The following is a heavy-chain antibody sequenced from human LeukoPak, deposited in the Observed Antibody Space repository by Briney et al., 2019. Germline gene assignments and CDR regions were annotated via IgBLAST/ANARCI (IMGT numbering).Heavy chain of an antibody. CDR3: TSRRRSGGYFDY. CDR1: GFTFSNAW. V-gene: IGHV3-15*01. J-gene: IGHJ4*02. D-gene: IGHD2-15*01. CDR2: IKSKTDGGTT. Sequence: GGSLRLSCAAPGFTFSNAWMSWVRQAPGKGLEWVGRIKSKTDGGTTDYAAPVKGRFTISRDDSKNTLYLQMNSLKTEDTAVYYCTSRRRSGGYFDYWGQGTLVTVSS.